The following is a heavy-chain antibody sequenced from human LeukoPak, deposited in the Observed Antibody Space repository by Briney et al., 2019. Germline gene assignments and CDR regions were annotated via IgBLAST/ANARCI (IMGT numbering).Heavy chain of an antibody. Sequence: GGSLCLSCAASGFTFSDYYMGWNRQAPGKGLVWLSYVSSSGSAIYYGDSVKGRFTIARENAKNSLYLQMNSLRAEDTAVYYCARGQYDFWSGYYTSSPLDYWGQGTLVTVSS. CDR1: GFTFSDYY. CDR2: VSSSGSAI. CDR3: ARGQYDFWSGYYTSSPLDY. D-gene: IGHD3-3*01. V-gene: IGHV3-11*01. J-gene: IGHJ4*02.